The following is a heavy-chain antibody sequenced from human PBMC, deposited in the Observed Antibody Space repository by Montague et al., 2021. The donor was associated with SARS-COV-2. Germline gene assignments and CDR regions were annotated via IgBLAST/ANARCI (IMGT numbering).Heavy chain of an antibody. CDR3: VRHTHYEGLYGPLDF. CDR1: GVSITDYY. Sequence: SETLSLTCTVSGVSITDYYWSWIRQPPGKGLEWVGHIFSNESTNFNPSLKSRVAISVDTSKNQFSLKLTSVTAADTAFYYCVRHTHYEGLYGPLDFWDQGTLVTVSS. CDR2: IFSNEST. D-gene: IGHD3-16*01. J-gene: IGHJ1*01. V-gene: IGHV4-59*08.